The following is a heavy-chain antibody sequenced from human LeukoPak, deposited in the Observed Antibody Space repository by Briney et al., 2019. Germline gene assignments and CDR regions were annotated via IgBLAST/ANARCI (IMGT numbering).Heavy chain of an antibody. CDR3: AKAGRDCSGASCYNYGIDV. D-gene: IGHD2-15*01. V-gene: IGHV3-30*18. CDR1: GFTFSTCG. CDR2: ISSDGNDK. J-gene: IGHJ6*02. Sequence: GRSLRLSCAVSGFTFSTCGMHWVRQAPGKGLEWVAVISSDGNDKYYAVSVKGRFTISRDNSKNTLYLQMNSLRAEDTAVYYCAKAGRDCSGASCYNYGIDVCGQGTTVTVSS.